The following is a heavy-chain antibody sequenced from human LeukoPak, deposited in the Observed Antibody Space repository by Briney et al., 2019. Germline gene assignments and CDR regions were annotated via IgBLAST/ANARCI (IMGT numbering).Heavy chain of an antibody. CDR3: ARRGIGVNPYFDY. CDR1: AGSLSSYY. V-gene: IGHV4-59*08. J-gene: IGHJ4*02. Sequence: SESLSLTCSVAAGSLSSYYLGWIRQPPGQGLEWVGYFSYSGITNYNPSLKSRVTISVDTSKNQFSLQLSSVTAADTAVYYCARRGIGVNPYFDYWGQGTLVTVSS. D-gene: IGHD3-3*01. CDR2: FSYSGIT.